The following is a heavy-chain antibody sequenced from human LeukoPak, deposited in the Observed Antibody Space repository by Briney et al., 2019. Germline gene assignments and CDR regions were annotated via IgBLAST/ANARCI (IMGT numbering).Heavy chain of an antibody. CDR3: ARVARYSSSWYYFDY. CDR1: GYTFTSYA. J-gene: IGHJ4*02. V-gene: IGHV1-3*01. CDR2: INAGNGNT. Sequence: ASVKVSCKASGYTFTSYAMHWVRQAPGQRLEWMGWINAGNGNTKYSQKFQGRVTITRDTSASTAYMELSSLRSEDTAVYYCARVARYSSSWYYFDYWGQGTLVTVSS. D-gene: IGHD6-13*01.